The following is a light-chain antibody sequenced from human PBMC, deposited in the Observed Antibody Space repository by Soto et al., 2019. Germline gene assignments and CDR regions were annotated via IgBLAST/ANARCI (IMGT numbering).Light chain of an antibody. CDR1: QSVSSN. CDR3: QPYNNWPLT. Sequence: EIVMTQSPATLSVSPGERATLSCRARQSVSSNLAWYQQKPGQAPRLIIYGASTRATGIPARFSGSGSGPEFTLTINSLQSEDFAIYYCQPYNNWPLTFGGGTKV. J-gene: IGKJ4*01. CDR2: GAS. V-gene: IGKV3-15*01.